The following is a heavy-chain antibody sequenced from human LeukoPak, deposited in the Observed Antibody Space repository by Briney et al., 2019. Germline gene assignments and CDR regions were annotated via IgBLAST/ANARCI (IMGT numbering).Heavy chain of an antibody. J-gene: IGHJ4*02. D-gene: IGHD3-22*01. CDR1: GDSVSSGGFY. Sequence: PSETLSLTCSVSGDSVSSGGFYWSWIRQPPGKGLEWIGHVHYSGSTNYNPSLKSRVTISVDTSKKQFSLKLTSVTAADTAVYYCARHPADYSDSSAEHWGQGTLVTVSS. CDR2: VHYSGST. V-gene: IGHV4-61*08. CDR3: ARHPADYSDSSAEH.